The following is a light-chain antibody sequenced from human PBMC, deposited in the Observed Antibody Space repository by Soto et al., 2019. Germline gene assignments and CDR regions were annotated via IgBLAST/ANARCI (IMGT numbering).Light chain of an antibody. CDR2: KAS. Sequence: DIKMPQSPSPLSSSVGARVTITCRASQSINSWLAWYQQKPGRAPKLLIYKASTLESGVPSRFSGSGSGTEFTLTISRLQPDDFATYYCQHYNSYPEAFGQGTKVDI. J-gene: IGKJ1*01. CDR3: QHYNSYPEA. CDR1: QSINSW. V-gene: IGKV1-5*03.